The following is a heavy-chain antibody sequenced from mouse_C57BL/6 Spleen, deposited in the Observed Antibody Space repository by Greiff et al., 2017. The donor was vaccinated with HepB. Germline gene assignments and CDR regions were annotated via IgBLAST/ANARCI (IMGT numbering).Heavy chain of an antibody. CDR1: GYTFTSYW. CDR2: IYPGSGST. Sequence: VQLQQSGAELVKPGASVKMSCKASGYTFTSYWITWVKQRPGQGLEWIGDIYPGSGSTNYNEKFKSKATLTVDTSSSTAYMQLSSLTSEDSAVYYCARFYRGNDDAMDYWGQGTSVAVSA. D-gene: IGHD2-14*01. V-gene: IGHV1-55*01. CDR3: ARFYRGNDDAMDY. J-gene: IGHJ4*01.